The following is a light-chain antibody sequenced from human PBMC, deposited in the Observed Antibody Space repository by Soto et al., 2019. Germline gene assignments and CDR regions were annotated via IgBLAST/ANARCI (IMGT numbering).Light chain of an antibody. Sequence: QSVLTQPPSVSRSPGQSVTISCTGTSTDFVSYNRVSWYRQPPGTAPKLIIYEASNRPSGVPDRFSGSKSGNTASLTISGLQAADEADYYCSLYTSENTYVFGTGTKVTV. CDR3: SLYTSENTYV. J-gene: IGLJ1*01. CDR1: STDFVSYNR. CDR2: EAS. V-gene: IGLV2-18*01.